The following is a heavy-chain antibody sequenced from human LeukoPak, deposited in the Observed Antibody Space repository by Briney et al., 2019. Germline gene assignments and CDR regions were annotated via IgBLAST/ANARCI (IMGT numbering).Heavy chain of an antibody. CDR1: GFTFRSYD. D-gene: IGHD4/OR15-4a*01. V-gene: IGHV3-13*01. CDR3: ARRAGAYSHPYDY. CDR2: IGTAGEI. J-gene: IGHJ4*02. Sequence: GGSLRLSCAASGFTFRSYDMHWVRQATGKGLEWVSGIGTAGEIYYPGSVKGRFTISRENAKNSLYLQMNSLRAGDTAVYYCARRAGAYSHPYDYWGQGTLVTVSS.